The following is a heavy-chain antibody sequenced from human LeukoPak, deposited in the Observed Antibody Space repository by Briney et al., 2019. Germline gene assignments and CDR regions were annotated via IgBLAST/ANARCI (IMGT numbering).Heavy chain of an antibody. J-gene: IGHJ3*02. Sequence: GRSLRLSCAASGFTFSSYGMHWVRQAPGKGLEWVAFTRYDGSNKYYADSVKGRFTISRDTSKNTLSLHMNSLRAEDTAVYYCAKDGRQRKTYFYASGSANAFDIWGQGTMVTVSS. V-gene: IGHV3-30*02. D-gene: IGHD3-10*01. CDR1: GFTFSSYG. CDR3: AKDGRQRKTYFYASGSANAFDI. CDR2: TRYDGSNK.